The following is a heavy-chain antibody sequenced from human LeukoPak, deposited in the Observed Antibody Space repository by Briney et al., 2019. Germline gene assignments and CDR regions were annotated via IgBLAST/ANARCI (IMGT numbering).Heavy chain of an antibody. Sequence: PSETLSLTCAVYGGSFSGYYWSWIRQPPGKGLEWIGEINHSGSTNYNPSLKSRVTISVDTSKNQFSLKLSSVTAADTAVYYCARDRSFEYLSAMTTATTLTFDYWGQGTLVTVSS. D-gene: IGHD4-17*01. CDR2: INHSGST. J-gene: IGHJ4*02. CDR1: GGSFSGYY. V-gene: IGHV4-34*01. CDR3: ARDRSFEYLSAMTTATTLTFDY.